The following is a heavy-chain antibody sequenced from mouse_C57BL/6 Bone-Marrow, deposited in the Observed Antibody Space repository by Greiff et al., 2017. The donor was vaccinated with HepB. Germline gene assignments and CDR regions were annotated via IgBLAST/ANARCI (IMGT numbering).Heavy chain of an antibody. Sequence: EVKLMESGGDLVKPGGSLKLSCAASGFTFSSYGMSWVRQTPDKRLECVATISSGGSYTYYPDSVKGRFTISRDNAKNTLYLQMSSLKSEDTAMYYCARRTTVVANARCWYFDVWGTGTTVTVSS. CDR1: GFTFSSYG. CDR3: ARRTTVVANARCWYFDV. J-gene: IGHJ1*03. V-gene: IGHV5-6*02. D-gene: IGHD1-1*01. CDR2: ISSGGSYT.